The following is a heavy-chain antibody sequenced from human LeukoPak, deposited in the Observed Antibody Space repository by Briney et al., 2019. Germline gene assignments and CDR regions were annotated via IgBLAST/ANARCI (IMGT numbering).Heavy chain of an antibody. D-gene: IGHD2-8*02. V-gene: IGHV1-2*04. CDR1: GYTFTGYY. CDR3: AIGSKYWDSNY. CDR2: INPNSGGT. Sequence: GASVKVSCNASGYTFTGYYMHWVRQAHGQGLEWMGWINPNSGGTNHAQKLQGWVTTTRDTTISTAYMELSTLRSDDTAVYYCAIGSKYWDSNYWGQGTLVTVYS. J-gene: IGHJ4*02.